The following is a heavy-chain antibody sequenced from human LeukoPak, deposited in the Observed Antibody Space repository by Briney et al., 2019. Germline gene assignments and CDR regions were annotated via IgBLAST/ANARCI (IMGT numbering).Heavy chain of an antibody. CDR1: GFTFSGYY. CDR3: ARDRVVSFHYYVMDV. CDR2: ISSSSSYI. Sequence: GGSLRLSCAASGFTFSGYYMSWVRQAPGKGLEWVSSISSSSSYIYYADSVKGRFTISRDNAKNSQYLQMNSLRAEDTAVYYCARDRVVSFHYYVMDVWGQGTTVTVSS. D-gene: IGHD2-15*01. J-gene: IGHJ6*02. V-gene: IGHV3-21*01.